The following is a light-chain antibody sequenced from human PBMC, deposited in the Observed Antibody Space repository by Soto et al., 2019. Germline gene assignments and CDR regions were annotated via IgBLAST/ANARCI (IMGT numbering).Light chain of an antibody. Sequence: ESVLTQSPGTLSLSPGERATLSCRASQSVSSSYLAWYQHKPGQAPRLLIYGASSRATGIPDRFSGSGSGTDFTLTISRLEPEDFAVYYCQQYGSSPQTFGQGTKVDI. J-gene: IGKJ1*01. CDR1: QSVSSSY. V-gene: IGKV3-20*01. CDR2: GAS. CDR3: QQYGSSPQT.